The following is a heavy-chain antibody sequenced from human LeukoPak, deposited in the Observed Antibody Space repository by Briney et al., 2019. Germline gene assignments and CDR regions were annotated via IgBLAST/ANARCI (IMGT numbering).Heavy chain of an antibody. J-gene: IGHJ4*02. Sequence: GGSLRLSCAASAFTFSSYSMNWVRQAPGKGLEWVSSISSSGSYIYYADSVKGRFTISRDNAKNSLYLQMNSLRAEDTAVYYCAKDLGIQLWLRPFDYWGQGTLVTVSS. V-gene: IGHV3-21*01. D-gene: IGHD5-18*01. CDR3: AKDLGIQLWLRPFDY. CDR1: AFTFSSYS. CDR2: ISSSGSYI.